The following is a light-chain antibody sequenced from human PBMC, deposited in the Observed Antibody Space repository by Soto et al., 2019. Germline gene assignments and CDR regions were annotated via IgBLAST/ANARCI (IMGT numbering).Light chain of an antibody. J-gene: IGLJ1*01. CDR1: SSDVGGYNY. CDR2: DVS. CDR3: GSYTSSSTYD. Sequence: QSALTQPASVSGSPGQSITISCTGTSSDVGGYNYVSWYQQHPGKAPKLMIYDVSNRPSGVSNRFSGSKSGNTASLTISGLQADDDADYYCGSYTSSSTYDFGTGTKLTVL. V-gene: IGLV2-14*03.